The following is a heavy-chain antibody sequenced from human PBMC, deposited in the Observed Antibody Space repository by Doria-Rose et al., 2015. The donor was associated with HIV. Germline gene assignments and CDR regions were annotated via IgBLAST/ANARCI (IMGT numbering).Heavy chain of an antibody. D-gene: IGHD6-13*01. V-gene: IGHV2-26*01. Sequence: QITLKESGPVLVKPTETLTLTCTVSGVSLSSPGMGVSWIRQPPGKALEWLANIFSDDERSYKPSTKSRLTISRGTSKSQVVLTMTDMDPVDTATYYCARIKSSRWYHKYYFDFWGQGTLVIVSA. CDR2: IFSDDER. CDR1: GVSLSSPGMG. CDR3: ARIKSSRWYHKYYFDF. J-gene: IGHJ4*02.